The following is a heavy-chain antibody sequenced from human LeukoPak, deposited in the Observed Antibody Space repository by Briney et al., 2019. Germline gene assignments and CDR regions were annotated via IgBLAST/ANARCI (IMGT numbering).Heavy chain of an antibody. CDR2: INPNSGGT. CDR1: GYTFTGYY. V-gene: IGHV1-2*02. CDR3: ARSAPGGNSDY. D-gene: IGHD4-23*01. Sequence: ASVKVSCKASGYTFTGYYMHWVRQAPGQGLEWMGWINPNSGGTNYAQKFRGRVTMTRDTSISTAYMELSSLRSEDTAVYYCARSAPGGNSDYWGQGTLVTVSS. J-gene: IGHJ4*02.